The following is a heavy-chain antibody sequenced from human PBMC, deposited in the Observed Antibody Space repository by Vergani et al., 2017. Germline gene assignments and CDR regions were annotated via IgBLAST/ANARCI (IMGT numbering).Heavy chain of an antibody. Sequence: QVQLVESGGGVVQPGRSLRLSCAASGFTFSSYGMHWVRQAPGKGLEWVAVISYDGSNKYYADSVKGRFTISRDNSKNTLYLQMNSLRAEDTAVYYCAKISDLDGVVPAAIQHFDYWCQGTLVTVSS. J-gene: IGHJ4*02. V-gene: IGHV3-30*18. CDR1: GFTFSSYG. D-gene: IGHD2-2*01. CDR2: ISYDGSNK. CDR3: AKISDLDGVVPAAIQHFDY.